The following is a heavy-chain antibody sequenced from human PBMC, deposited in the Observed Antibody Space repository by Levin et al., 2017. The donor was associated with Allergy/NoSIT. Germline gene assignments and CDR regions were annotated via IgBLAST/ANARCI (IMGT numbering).Heavy chain of an antibody. CDR3: ARSPREYYYDSSGYYYPNWFDP. CDR1: GGSISSYY. D-gene: IGHD3-22*01. Sequence: ESLKISCTVSGGSISSYYWSWIRQPPGKGLEWIGYIYYSGSTNYNPYLKSRVTISVDTSKNQFSLKLSSVTAADTAVYYCARSPREYYYDSSGYYYPNWFDPWGQGTLVTVSS. J-gene: IGHJ5*02. V-gene: IGHV4-59*01. CDR2: IYYSGST.